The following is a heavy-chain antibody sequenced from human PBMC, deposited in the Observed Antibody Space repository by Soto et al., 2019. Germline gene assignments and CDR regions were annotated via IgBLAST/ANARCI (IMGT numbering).Heavy chain of an antibody. CDR3: VRDVGFDYVN. CDR2: IKQDESEK. Sequence: EVQLVESGGGLVQPGGSLRISCKGSGFSFSSYWMSWVRQAPGKGLEWVASIKQDESEKYYVDSVKGRFTISRDNVDDSVFLHMNRLSAEDTDVYFCVRDVGFDYVNWGQGTLVTVSS. J-gene: IGHJ4*02. D-gene: IGHD3-16*01. CDR1: GFSFSSYW. V-gene: IGHV3-7*01.